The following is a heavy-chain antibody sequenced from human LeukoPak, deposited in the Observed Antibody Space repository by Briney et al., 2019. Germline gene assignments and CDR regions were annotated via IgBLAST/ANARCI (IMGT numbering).Heavy chain of an antibody. CDR1: GFTFSSYS. D-gene: IGHD4/OR15-4a*01. J-gene: IGHJ4*02. CDR3: ARRAGAYSHPYDY. CDR2: ISYSSSII. Sequence: GGSLRLSCAASGFTFSSYSMNWVRQAPGKGLEWVSYISYSSSIINYADSVKGRFTISRDNAKNTLYLQMNSLRAEDTAVYYCARRAGAYSHPYDYWGQGTLVTVSS. V-gene: IGHV3-48*01.